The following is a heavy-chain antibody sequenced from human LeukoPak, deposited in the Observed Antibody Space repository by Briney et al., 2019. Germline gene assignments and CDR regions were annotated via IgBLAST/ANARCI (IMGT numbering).Heavy chain of an antibody. CDR2: IIPILGIA. Sequence: GASVKVSCKASGGTFSSYAISWVRQAPGQGLEWMGRIIPILGIANYAQKFQGRVTITADKSTSTAYMELSSLRSEDTAVYYCAKGGAYYYDSWGPFDYWGQGTLVTVSS. D-gene: IGHD3-22*01. CDR1: GGTFSSYA. J-gene: IGHJ4*02. V-gene: IGHV1-69*04. CDR3: AKGGAYYYDSWGPFDY.